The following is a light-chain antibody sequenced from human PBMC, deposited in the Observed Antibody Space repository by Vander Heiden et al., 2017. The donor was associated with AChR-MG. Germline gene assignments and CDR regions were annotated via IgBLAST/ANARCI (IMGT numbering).Light chain of an antibody. CDR3: QQHSDRPPLT. V-gene: IGKV3-11*02. CDR1: QSVSSY. Sequence: EIVLTQSPATLSLSPGERATLSCRASQSVSSYLVCCYQQPAQQPPRLLYDAASSAAASPASWSGSGAGRDFTIPTSSIVADDVVVVYCQQHSDRPPLTFGQGTRLEIK. J-gene: IGKJ5*01. CDR2: DAA.